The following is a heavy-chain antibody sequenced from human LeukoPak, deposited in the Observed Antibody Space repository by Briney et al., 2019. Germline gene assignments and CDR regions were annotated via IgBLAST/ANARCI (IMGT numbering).Heavy chain of an antibody. CDR3: AKLRFGALVAATIFDY. D-gene: IGHD2-15*01. J-gene: IGHJ4*02. Sequence: GGSLRLSCAASGFTFSSYAMSWVRQAPGKGLEWVSAISGSGGSTYYADSVKGRFTISRDNSKNTLYLQMNSLRAEDTAVYYCAKLRFGALVAATIFDYWGQGTLVTVSS. V-gene: IGHV3-23*01. CDR2: ISGSGGST. CDR1: GFTFSSYA.